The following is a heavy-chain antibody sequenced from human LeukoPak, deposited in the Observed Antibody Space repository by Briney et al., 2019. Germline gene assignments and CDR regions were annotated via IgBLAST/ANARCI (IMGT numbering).Heavy chain of an antibody. V-gene: IGHV1-8*01. CDR1: GYTFTSYD. D-gene: IGHD6-13*01. CDR3: AVTAATGDSDY. J-gene: IGHJ4*02. CDR2: MNPNNGNT. Sequence: ASVKVSCKTSGYTFTSYDINSVRQATGQGLEWMGWMNPNNGNTDYAQKFQGRVTLTKNTSISTAYMEMSSLRSEDTAVYYCAVTAATGDSDYWGQGTLVTVSS.